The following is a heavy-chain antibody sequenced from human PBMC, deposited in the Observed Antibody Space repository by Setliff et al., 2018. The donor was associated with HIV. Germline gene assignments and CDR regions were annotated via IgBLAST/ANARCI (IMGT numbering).Heavy chain of an antibody. CDR2: ISAYDGNA. V-gene: IGHV1-18*01. J-gene: IGHJ4*02. CDR3: ARSDWELVLSSFDY. CDR1: GYTFASYG. D-gene: IGHD1-26*01. Sequence: ASVKVSCKASGYTFASYGITWVRQAPGQGLEWMGWISAYDGNANYAQKVRERVTLTTDTATNTAFMELKNLTSADTAVYFCARSDWELVLSSFDYWGQGTQVTVSS.